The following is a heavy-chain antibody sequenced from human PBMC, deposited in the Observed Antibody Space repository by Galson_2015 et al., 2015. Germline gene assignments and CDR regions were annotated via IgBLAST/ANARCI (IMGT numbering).Heavy chain of an antibody. J-gene: IGHJ4*02. V-gene: IGHV3-7*01. CDR3: ARYANYGSGSYYRYFDY. Sequence: MSWVRQAPGEGLELVTNIKQDGSDKYYVDSVKGRFTVSRDNARNSLYLQMNSLRAEDTAVYYCARYANYGSGSYYRYFDYWGQGALVIVSS. D-gene: IGHD3-10*01. CDR2: IKQDGSDK.